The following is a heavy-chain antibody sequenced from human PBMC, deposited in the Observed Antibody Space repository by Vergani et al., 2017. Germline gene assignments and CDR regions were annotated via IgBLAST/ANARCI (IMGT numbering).Heavy chain of an antibody. CDR3: ARDTGAAAAYYYYGMDV. CDR1: GGSFSGYY. V-gene: IGHV4-34*01. CDR2: INHSGST. D-gene: IGHD6-13*01. J-gene: IGHJ6*02. Sequence: QVQLQQWGAGLLKPSETLSLTCAVYGGSFSGYYWSWIRQPPGKGLEWIGEINHSGSTNYNPSLKSRVTISVDTSKNQFSLKLSSVTATDTAVYYCARDTGAAAAYYYYGMDVWGQGTTVTVSS.